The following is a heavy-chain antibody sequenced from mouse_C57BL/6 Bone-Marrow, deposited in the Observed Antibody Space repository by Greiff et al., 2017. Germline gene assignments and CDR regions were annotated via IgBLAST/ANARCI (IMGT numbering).Heavy chain of an antibody. D-gene: IGHD1-1*01. V-gene: IGHV1-26*01. CDR2: INPNHGGT. CDR1: GSTFTDYY. Sequence: EVQLQQSGPELVKPGASVKISCKASGSTFTDYYMNWVKQSHGKSLEWIGDINPNHGGTSYTQKFKGKATLTVDKSSSTAYMELRSLTSEDSAVYYCARWGYGSSYERYFDVWGTGTTVTVSS. CDR3: ARWGYGSSYERYFDV. J-gene: IGHJ1*03.